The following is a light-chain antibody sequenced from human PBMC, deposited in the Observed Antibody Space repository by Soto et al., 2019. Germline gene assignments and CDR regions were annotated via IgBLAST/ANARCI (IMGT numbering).Light chain of an antibody. CDR2: AAS. Sequence: AVQMTQSPSSLSASVGYRVTITCRASQGIRNDLGWYQQKPGKAPKLLIYAASSLQSGVPSRFSGSGSGTDFTLTISSLQPEDFATYYCLLDFRYFWAFGQGTKVDIK. CDR1: QGIRND. J-gene: IGKJ1*01. CDR3: LLDFRYFWA. V-gene: IGKV1-6*01.